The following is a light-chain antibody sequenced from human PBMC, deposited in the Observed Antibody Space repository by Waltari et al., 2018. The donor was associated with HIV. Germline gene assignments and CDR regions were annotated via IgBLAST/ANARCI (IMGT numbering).Light chain of an antibody. CDR1: NSNIGRYA. J-gene: IGLJ2*01. CDR2: SNT. Sequence: QSVLTQPPSASGAPGQRGSISCSGGNSNIGRYAVSWYQQLPGTAPKLLIYSNTQRPSGVPDRFSGSKSGTSASLAIGGLQSEDEADYYCAAWDDSLSGSVVFGGGTKLTVL. CDR3: AAWDDSLSGSVV. V-gene: IGLV1-44*01.